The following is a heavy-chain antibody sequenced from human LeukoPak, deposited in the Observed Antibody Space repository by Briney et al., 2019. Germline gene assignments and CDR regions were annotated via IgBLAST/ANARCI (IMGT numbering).Heavy chain of an antibody. CDR1: GFTFSSYA. V-gene: IGHV3-23*01. D-gene: IGHD3-16*01. CDR3: AKPPAPYDRDHFQH. CDR2: ISGSGGST. J-gene: IGHJ1*01. Sequence: GGSLRLSCAASGFTFSSYAMSWVRQAPGKGLEWVSGISGSGGSTYYADSVKGRFTISRDNSKNTLYLQMNSLRAEDTAVYCCAKPPAPYDRDHFQHWGQGTLVTASS.